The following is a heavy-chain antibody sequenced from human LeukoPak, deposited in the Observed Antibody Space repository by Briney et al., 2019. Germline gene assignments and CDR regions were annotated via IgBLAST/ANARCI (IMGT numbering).Heavy chain of an antibody. CDR1: GFTFSSYA. J-gene: IGHJ4*02. D-gene: IGHD5-18*01. Sequence: GGSLRLSCAASGFTFSSYAMHWVRQAPGKGLEWVAVISYDGSNKYYVDSVKGRFTISRDNSKNTLYLQMNSLRAEDTAVYYCARVADTDFDSWGQGTLVTVSS. CDR2: ISYDGSNK. V-gene: IGHV3-30-3*01. CDR3: ARVADTDFDS.